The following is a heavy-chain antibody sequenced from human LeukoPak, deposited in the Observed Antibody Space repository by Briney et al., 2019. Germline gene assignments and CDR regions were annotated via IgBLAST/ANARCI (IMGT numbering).Heavy chain of an antibody. J-gene: IGHJ4*02. CDR1: GSTFSSYA. V-gene: IGHV3-23*01. CDR2: ISGSGGST. Sequence: GGSLRLSCAASGSTFSSYAMSWVRQAPGKGLEWVSAISGSGGSTYYADSVKGRFTISRDNSKNTLYLQMNSLRAEDTAVYYCASGLWFGELFMVPVGDYWGQGTLVTVSS. CDR3: ASGLWFGELFMVPVGDY. D-gene: IGHD3-10*01.